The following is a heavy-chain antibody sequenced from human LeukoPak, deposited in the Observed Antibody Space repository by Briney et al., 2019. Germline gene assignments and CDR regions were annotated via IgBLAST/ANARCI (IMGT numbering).Heavy chain of an antibody. V-gene: IGHV3-53*01. CDR1: GFTVSSNS. Sequence: GGSLRLSCAASGFTVSSNSMSWVRQAPGKGLEWASVINSGGGTYYTDSVKGRFTISRDNSKNTLYLQMNSLRAEDTAVYFCARGKSGYTFGPLDPWGQGTLVTVSS. D-gene: IGHD5-18*01. CDR2: INSGGGT. J-gene: IGHJ5*02. CDR3: ARGKSGYTFGPLDP.